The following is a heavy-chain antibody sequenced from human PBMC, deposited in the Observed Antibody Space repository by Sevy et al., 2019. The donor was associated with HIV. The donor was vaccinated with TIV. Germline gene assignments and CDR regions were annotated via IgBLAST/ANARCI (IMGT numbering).Heavy chain of an antibody. V-gene: IGHV3-49*03. CDR2: IRSKAYGGTT. Sequence: GGFLRLSCTASGFTFGDYAMSWFRQAPGKGLEWVGFIRSKAYGGTTEYAASVKGRFTISRDDSKSIAYLQMNSLKTEDTAVYYCTRDLAQWPPTHFDYWGQGTLVTVSS. CDR3: TRDLAQWPPTHFDY. CDR1: GFTFGDYA. D-gene: IGHD6-19*01. J-gene: IGHJ4*02.